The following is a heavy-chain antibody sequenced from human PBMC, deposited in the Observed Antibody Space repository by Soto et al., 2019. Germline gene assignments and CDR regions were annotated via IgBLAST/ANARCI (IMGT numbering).Heavy chain of an antibody. Sequence: PSETLSLTCAVSGGSFSGYTWTWIRQSPGKGLEWIGQINGAGSAVYSPSLKSRITISLGTSSNQFFLEMTSVTAEDTAVYYCTRDPRNTGFDPWGQGTLVTVSS. J-gene: IGHJ5*02. CDR2: INGAGSA. CDR1: GGSFSGYT. D-gene: IGHD4-4*01. V-gene: IGHV4-34*01. CDR3: TRDPRNTGFDP.